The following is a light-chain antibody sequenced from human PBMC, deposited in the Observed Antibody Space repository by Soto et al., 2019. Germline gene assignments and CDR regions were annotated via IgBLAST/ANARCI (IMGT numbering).Light chain of an antibody. CDR2: DVS. V-gene: IGLV2-14*01. CDR1: SSDVGGYNY. Sequence: QSVLTQPASVSGSPGQSITISCTGTSSDVGGYNYVSWYQQHPGEAPKLMIYDVSNRPSGVSNRFSGSKSGNTASLTISGLQAEDEADYYCNSYTRSSTDVFGTGNKVTVL. CDR3: NSYTRSSTDV. J-gene: IGLJ1*01.